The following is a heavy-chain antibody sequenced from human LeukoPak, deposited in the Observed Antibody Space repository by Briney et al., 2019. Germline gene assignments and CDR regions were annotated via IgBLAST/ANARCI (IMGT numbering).Heavy chain of an antibody. Sequence: ASVKVSCKASGYTFTGYYMHWVRQAPGQGLEWMGWINPNSGGTNYAQKFQGRVTMTRDTSISTAYMELSRLRSDDTAVYYCAREGIDSGGPPGYWGQGTLVTVSS. V-gene: IGHV1-2*02. CDR3: AREGIDSGGPPGY. D-gene: IGHD6-19*01. CDR1: GYTFTGYY. CDR2: INPNSGGT. J-gene: IGHJ4*02.